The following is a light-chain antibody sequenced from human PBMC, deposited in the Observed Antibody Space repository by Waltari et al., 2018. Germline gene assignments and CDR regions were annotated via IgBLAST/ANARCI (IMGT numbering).Light chain of an antibody. J-gene: IGLJ2*01. Sequence: SYELTQPPSVSVSPGQTASITCSGAKLGDKYACWYQQKPGQSPVLVIYQDSKRPSGIPGRFSGSNSGNTATLTISGTQAMDEADYYCQAWDSSTVVFGGGTKLTVL. CDR2: QDS. CDR1: KLGDKY. CDR3: QAWDSSTVV. V-gene: IGLV3-1*01.